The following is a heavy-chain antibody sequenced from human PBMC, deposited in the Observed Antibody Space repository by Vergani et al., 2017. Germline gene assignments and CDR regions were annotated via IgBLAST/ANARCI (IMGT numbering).Heavy chain of an antibody. CDR2: NLGRGTA. CDR3: ARGNRAAGYSGPDS. J-gene: IGHJ4*02. CDR1: GASMSRVGDY. V-gene: IGHV4-61*02. Sequence: VQLQESGPGLVKPSQTLSLTCTVSGASMSRVGDYLTWIRQSAGKRLEWIGDNLGRGTANYNPSFQGRVSMSVATSKNQFSLKLSSVNATDTAVYYCARGNRAAGYSGPDSWGQGTRVTVSS. D-gene: IGHD1-26*01.